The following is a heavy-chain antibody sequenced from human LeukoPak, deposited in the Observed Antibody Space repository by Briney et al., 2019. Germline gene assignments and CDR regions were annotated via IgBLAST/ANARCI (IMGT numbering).Heavy chain of an antibody. V-gene: IGHV3-7*03. CDR1: GFTFSSYW. D-gene: IGHD3-9*01. CDR2: IKQDGSEK. Sequence: PGGSLRLSCAASGFTFSSYWMSWVRQAPGKGLEWVANIKQDGSEKYYVDSVKGRFTISRDNAKNSLYLQMNSLRAEDTAVYYCARDFGGRARLRYSDWSAGSYYFDYWGQGTLVTVSS. J-gene: IGHJ4*02. CDR3: ARDFGGRARLRYSDWSAGSYYFDY.